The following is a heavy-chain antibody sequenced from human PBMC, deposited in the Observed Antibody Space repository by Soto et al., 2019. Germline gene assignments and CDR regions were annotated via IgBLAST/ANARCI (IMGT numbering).Heavy chain of an antibody. CDR3: NSYPDFWGGHTPL. V-gene: IGHV3-15*07. Sequence: EVQLVESGGGLVQPGGSLRLSCAASGFSITNTWMHWVRQAPGKGLESVGRVKSKADGGTADYAAPVKGRFTVSRDDSKNTQYLQMNSLKMEDTAVYYCNSYPDFWGGHTPLWGQGTLVTVSS. D-gene: IGHD3-3*01. CDR1: GFSITNTW. J-gene: IGHJ4*02. CDR2: VKSKADGGTA.